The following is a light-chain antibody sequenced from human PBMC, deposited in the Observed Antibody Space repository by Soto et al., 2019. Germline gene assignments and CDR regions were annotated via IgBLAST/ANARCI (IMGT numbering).Light chain of an antibody. Sequence: EIVLTQSPGTLSLSPGERATLSCRASQSVSSSYLAWYQQKPGQAPRLLIYGASSRATGIPDRFSGSGSGTDFTLTISRLEPVDFAVYYCHQYGSSPRTLGQGTKVEIK. V-gene: IGKV3-20*01. CDR3: HQYGSSPRT. CDR2: GAS. CDR1: QSVSSSY. J-gene: IGKJ1*01.